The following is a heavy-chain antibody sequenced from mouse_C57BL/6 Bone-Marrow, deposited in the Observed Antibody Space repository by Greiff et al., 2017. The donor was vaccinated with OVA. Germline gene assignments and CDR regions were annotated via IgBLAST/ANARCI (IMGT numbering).Heavy chain of an antibody. V-gene: IGHV1-82*01. J-gene: IGHJ3*01. CDR2: IYPGDGDT. Sequence: QVQLQQSGPELVKPGASVKISCKASGYAFSSSWMNWVKQRPGKGLEWIGRIYPGDGDTNYNGKFKGKATLTADKSSSTAYMQLSSLTSEDSAVYFCARRGWDTWFAYWGQGTLVTVSA. D-gene: IGHD4-1*01. CDR1: GYAFSSSW. CDR3: ARRGWDTWFAY.